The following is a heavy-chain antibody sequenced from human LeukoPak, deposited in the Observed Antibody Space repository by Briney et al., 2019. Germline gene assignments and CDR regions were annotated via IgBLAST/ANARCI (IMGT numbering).Heavy chain of an antibody. CDR1: GFTFTSYA. Sequence: GGSLRLSCVGSGFTFTSYAMSWVRQAPGKGLEWVSVVSSGGGSTFYADSVKGRFTISRDNSKSSLYLQMNSLRAEDTAVYYCARNLPAADYWGQGTLVTVSS. D-gene: IGHD2-2*01. J-gene: IGHJ4*02. V-gene: IGHV3-23*01. CDR2: VSSGGGST. CDR3: ARNLPAADY.